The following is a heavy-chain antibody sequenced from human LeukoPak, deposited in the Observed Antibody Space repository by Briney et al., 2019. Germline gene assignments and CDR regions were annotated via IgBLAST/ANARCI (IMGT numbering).Heavy chain of an antibody. V-gene: IGHV3-33*06. J-gene: IGHJ4*02. D-gene: IGHD1-26*01. Sequence: PGRSLRLSCAASGFTFSSYGMHWVRQAPGKGLEWVAVIWYDGSNKYYADSVKGRLTISRDNSKNTLYLQMNSLRAEDTAVYSCAKDSGTYYKAFDYWGQGTLVTVSS. CDR1: GFTFSSYG. CDR3: AKDSGTYYKAFDY. CDR2: IWYDGSNK.